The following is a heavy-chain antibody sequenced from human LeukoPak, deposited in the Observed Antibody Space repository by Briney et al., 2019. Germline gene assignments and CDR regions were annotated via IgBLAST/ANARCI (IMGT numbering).Heavy chain of an antibody. CDR3: AKVRHPYGPPDQYFDH. Sequence: GGGLRISCAAPGFTLYNYAISLGRPAPREGVEWGSAISGSGGGTYYADSVRGRFTISRDNSKNTLNLQMNSLRAEDTAVYYCAKVRHPYGPPDQYFDHWGQGTLVTVSS. CDR2: ISGSGGGT. V-gene: IGHV3-23*01. J-gene: IGHJ4*02. CDR1: GFTLYNYA. D-gene: IGHD3-10*01.